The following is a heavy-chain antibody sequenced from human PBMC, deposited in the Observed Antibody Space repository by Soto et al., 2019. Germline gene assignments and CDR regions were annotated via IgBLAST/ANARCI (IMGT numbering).Heavy chain of an antibody. CDR3: ARERGKAAAVHFDY. Sequence: EVQLVESGGGLVQPGGSLRLSCAASGFTFSSYWMNWVRQAPGKGLVWVSRINSDGSSTSYADSVKGRFTISRDNAKNTLYLQMNSLRAEDTAVYYCARERGKAAAVHFDYWGQGTLLTVSS. CDR1: GFTFSSYW. V-gene: IGHV3-74*01. J-gene: IGHJ4*02. D-gene: IGHD6-13*01. CDR2: INSDGSST.